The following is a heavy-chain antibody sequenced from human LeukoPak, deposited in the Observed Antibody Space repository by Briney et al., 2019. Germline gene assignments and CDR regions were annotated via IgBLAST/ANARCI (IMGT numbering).Heavy chain of an antibody. CDR2: ISGSGGST. D-gene: IGHD3-16*01. Sequence: GGSLRLSCAASGFTFSSYAMSWVRQAPGKGLEWVSAISGSGGSTYYADSVKGRFTISRDNSKNTLYLQMNSLRVEDTAIYYCARVWGYGFDVWGQGTMVTVSS. J-gene: IGHJ3*01. CDR1: GFTFSSYA. V-gene: IGHV3-23*01. CDR3: ARVWGYGFDV.